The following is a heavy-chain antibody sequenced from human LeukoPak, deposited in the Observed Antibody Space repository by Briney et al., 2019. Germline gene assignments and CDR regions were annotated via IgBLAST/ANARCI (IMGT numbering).Heavy chain of an antibody. V-gene: IGHV4-34*08. CDR1: RFTFSSYG. D-gene: IGHD3-22*01. J-gene: IGHJ4*02. CDR3: AVIGSGYLFDY. CDR2: INLSGST. Sequence: GSLRLSCAASRFTFSSYGMSWVRQPPGKGLEWIGEINLSGSTNYNPSLKSRVTISVDTSKNQFSLKLSSVTAADTAVYYCAVIGSGYLFDYWGQGTLVTVSS.